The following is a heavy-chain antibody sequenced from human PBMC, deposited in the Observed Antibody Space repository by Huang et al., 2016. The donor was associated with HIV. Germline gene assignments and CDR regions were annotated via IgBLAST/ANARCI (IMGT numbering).Heavy chain of an antibody. CDR2: IYASGST. V-gene: IGHV4-61*09. J-gene: IGHJ4*02. D-gene: IGHD5-12*01. CDR1: GGSISSGNYY. CDR3: TRGGYNFEF. Sequence: QVQLQESGPGLVKPSQTLSLTCAVSGGSISSGNYYWSWVRQPAGKGLEGLGNIYASGSTNYNPCLKSRVTISKDTSKNQFSLKLSSVTAVDTAVYYCTRGGYNFEFWGQGTLVTVSS.